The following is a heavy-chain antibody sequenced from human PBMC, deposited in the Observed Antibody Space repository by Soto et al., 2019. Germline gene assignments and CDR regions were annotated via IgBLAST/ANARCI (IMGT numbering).Heavy chain of an antibody. Sequence: GGSLRLSCAASGFTFSSYGMHWVRQAPGKGLEWVAVISYDGSNKYYADSVKGRFTISRDNSKNTLYLQMNSLRAEDTAVYYCAKDSSSSVYYYYGMDVWGPGTTVTVSS. CDR2: ISYDGSNK. CDR3: AKDSSSSVYYYYGMDV. V-gene: IGHV3-30*18. CDR1: GFTFSSYG. D-gene: IGHD6-6*01. J-gene: IGHJ6*02.